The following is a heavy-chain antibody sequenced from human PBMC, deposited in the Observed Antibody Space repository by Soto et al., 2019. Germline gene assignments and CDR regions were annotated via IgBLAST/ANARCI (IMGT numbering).Heavy chain of an antibody. CDR3: AHSPDYGDYVGGPLFDY. J-gene: IGHJ4*02. Sequence: GSGPTLVNPTQTLTLTCTFSGFSLSTSGVGVGWIRQPPGKALEWLALIYWDDDKRYSPSLKSRLTITKDTSKNQVVLTMTNMDPVDTATYYCAHSPDYGDYVGGPLFDYWAREPWSPSPQ. CDR2: IYWDDDK. CDR1: GFSLSTSGVG. V-gene: IGHV2-5*02. D-gene: IGHD4-17*01.